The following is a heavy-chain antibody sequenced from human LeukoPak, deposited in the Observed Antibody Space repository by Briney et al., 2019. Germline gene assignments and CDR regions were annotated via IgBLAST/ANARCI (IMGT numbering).Heavy chain of an antibody. CDR3: AREAARVVAAHFDY. J-gene: IGHJ4*02. V-gene: IGHV3-7*03. D-gene: IGHD2-15*01. CDR2: IKQDGSEK. Sequence: GGSLRLSCAASGFTFSSYWLSWVRQAPGKGLEWVANIKQDGSEKYYVDPVKGRFTISRDNAKNSLYLQMDSLRAEDTAVYYCAREAARVVAAHFDYWGQGTLVTVSS. CDR1: GFTFSSYW.